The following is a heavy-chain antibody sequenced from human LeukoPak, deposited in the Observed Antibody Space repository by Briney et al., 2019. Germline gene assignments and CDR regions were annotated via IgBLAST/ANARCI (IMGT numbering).Heavy chain of an antibody. Sequence: GGSLRLSCAASGFTFNTYTMNWVRQAPGKGLEWVSSITASNTAIYSADSVKGRFTISRDNAKNFLYLQMNSLRAEDTAVYYCARTYYDILTGYNPYFDYWGQGTLVTVSS. V-gene: IGHV3-21*01. J-gene: IGHJ4*02. CDR3: ARTYYDILTGYNPYFDY. D-gene: IGHD3-9*01. CDR2: ITASNTAI. CDR1: GFTFNTYT.